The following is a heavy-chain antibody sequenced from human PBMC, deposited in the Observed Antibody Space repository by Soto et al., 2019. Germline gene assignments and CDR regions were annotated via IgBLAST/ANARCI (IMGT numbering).Heavy chain of an antibody. Sequence: QVQLVQSGAELRKPGSALNLSCKASGGTFSNSPISWVRQIPGQGPEWMGRIIPSPARTIYSRKFRGRVTLTADKSTQTVYMTLSSLTTEDSGVYYCARDQVGASSFDYWGQGTRGHRLL. CDR2: IIPSPART. CDR3: ARDQVGASSFDY. CDR1: GGTFSNSP. V-gene: IGHV1-69*08. D-gene: IGHD1-26*01. J-gene: IGHJ4*02.